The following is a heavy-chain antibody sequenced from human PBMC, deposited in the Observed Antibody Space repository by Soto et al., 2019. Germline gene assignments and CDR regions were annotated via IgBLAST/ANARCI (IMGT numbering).Heavy chain of an antibody. CDR1: GLSLSTTGVG. J-gene: IGHJ6*02. Sequence: QITLKESGPTLVKPTQTLTLTCTFSGLSLSTTGVGVGWIRQPPGKALEWLALIYWDDDKRYSPSLKRRLTLTKETSKNQVVLTMTNMDPVDTATYYCVQSRCGGDCLQSYSSHSYYGLDVWGQGTTVTVSS. CDR2: IYWDDDK. D-gene: IGHD2-21*02. CDR3: VQSRCGGDCLQSYSSHSYYGLDV. V-gene: IGHV2-5*02.